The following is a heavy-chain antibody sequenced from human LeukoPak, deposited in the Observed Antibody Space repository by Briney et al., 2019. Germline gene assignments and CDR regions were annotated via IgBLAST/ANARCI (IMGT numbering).Heavy chain of an antibody. CDR2: IYSGGST. CDR3: ARGPSYYYYGMDV. CDR1: GFTVSSNY. V-gene: IGHV3-66*01. Sequence: GGSLRLSCAASGFTVSSNYMSWVRRAPGKGLEWVSVIYSGGSTYYADSVKGRFTISRDNSKNTLYLQMNSLRAEDTAVYYCARGPSYYYYGMDVWGQGTTVTVSS. J-gene: IGHJ6*02.